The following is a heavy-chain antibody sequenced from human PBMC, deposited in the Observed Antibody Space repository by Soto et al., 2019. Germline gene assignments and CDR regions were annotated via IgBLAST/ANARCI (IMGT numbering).Heavy chain of an antibody. CDR2: VYTSGST. J-gene: IGHJ4*02. Sequence: QVQLQESGPGLVKPSETLSLTCTVSGGSISSYYWSWIRQPAGKGLEWIGRVYTSGSTNYNPSLKSLVTMSVDTSKNQFSLKLSSVTAADTAVYYCARDRGTIVVVPAAQRRYYFDYWGQGTLVTVSS. V-gene: IGHV4-4*07. D-gene: IGHD2-2*01. CDR3: ARDRGTIVVVPAAQRRYYFDY. CDR1: GGSISSYY.